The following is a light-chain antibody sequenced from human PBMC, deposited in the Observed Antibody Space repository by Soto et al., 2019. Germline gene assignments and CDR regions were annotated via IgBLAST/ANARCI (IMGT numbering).Light chain of an antibody. Sequence: IHRTHSPSSLSASLGEMVTMTFRASQSISGWLAWYQQKPGKAPKLLIYDASSLESGVPSRFSGSGSGTEFTLTISSLQPDDFATYYCQQYNSYWTFGQGTKVDIK. CDR3: QQYNSYWT. V-gene: IGKV1-5*01. J-gene: IGKJ1*01. CDR1: QSISGW. CDR2: DAS.